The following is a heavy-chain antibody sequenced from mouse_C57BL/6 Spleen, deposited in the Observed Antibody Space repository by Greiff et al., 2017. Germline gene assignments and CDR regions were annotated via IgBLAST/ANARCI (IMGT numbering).Heavy chain of an antibody. Sequence: EVQLQHSGPELVKPGASVKISCKASGYTFTDSYMNWVKQSHGTSLEWIGDINPNNGGTSYNQKFKGKATLTVDKSSSTAYMERRSLTAEDSAVYNCARDGLLPFYAMDYRGQGTSVTVSS. J-gene: IGHJ4*01. V-gene: IGHV1-26*01. D-gene: IGHD1-1*01. CDR3: ARDGLLPFYAMDY. CDR1: GYTFTDSY. CDR2: INPNNGGT.